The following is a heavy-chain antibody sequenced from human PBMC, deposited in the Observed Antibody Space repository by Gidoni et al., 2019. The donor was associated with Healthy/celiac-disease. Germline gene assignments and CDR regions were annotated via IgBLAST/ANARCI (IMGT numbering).Heavy chain of an antibody. CDR3: ARDRSIAAAGHLNY. CDR1: GFTFSSYW. J-gene: IGHJ4*02. V-gene: IGHV3-7*04. D-gene: IGHD6-13*01. CDR2: IKQDGSEK. Sequence: EVQLVESGGGLVQPGGSLSLSCAASGFTFSSYWMSWVRQAPGKGLEWVANIKQDGSEKYYVDSVKGRFTISRDNAKNSLYLQMNSLRAEDTAVYYCARDRSIAAAGHLNYWGQGTLVTVSS.